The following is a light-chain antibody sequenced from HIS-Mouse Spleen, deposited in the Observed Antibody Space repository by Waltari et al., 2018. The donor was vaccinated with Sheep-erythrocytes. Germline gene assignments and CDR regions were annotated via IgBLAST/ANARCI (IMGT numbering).Light chain of an antibody. Sequence: QSALTQPPSASGSPGQSVPISCTGPSSDVGGYNYVSWYQQHPGNAPKLMIYEVSKRPSGVPDRFSGIQAEDEAEYYCSSYAGSNNWVFGGGTKLTVL. J-gene: IGLJ3*02. V-gene: IGLV2-8*01. CDR2: EVS. CDR3: SSYAGSNNWV. CDR1: SSDVGGYNY.